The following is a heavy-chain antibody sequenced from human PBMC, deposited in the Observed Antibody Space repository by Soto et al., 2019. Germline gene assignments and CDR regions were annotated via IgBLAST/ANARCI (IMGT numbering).Heavy chain of an antibody. Sequence: PSETLSLTCTVSGGSISSGDYYWSWTRQPPGKGLEWIGYIYYSGSTYYNPSLKSRVTISVDTSKNQFSLKLSSLTAADTAVYYCAVRGRSYYFDYWGQGTLVTVSS. V-gene: IGHV4-30-4*01. J-gene: IGHJ4*02. D-gene: IGHD3-10*01. CDR2: IYYSGST. CDR1: GGSISSGDYY. CDR3: AVRGRSYYFDY.